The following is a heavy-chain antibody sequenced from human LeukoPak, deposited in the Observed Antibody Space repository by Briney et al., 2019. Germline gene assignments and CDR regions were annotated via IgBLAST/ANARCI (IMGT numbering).Heavy chain of an antibody. D-gene: IGHD5-12*01. CDR3: LRDPYEAY. CDR2: IWYDGSNI. V-gene: IGHV3-33*01. Sequence: PGGSLRLSCAASGFTFSSYGMHWVRQAPGKGLEWVAVIWYDGSNIYYADSVKGRFTISRDNSKNTVYLQMNSPRVEDTAVYYCLRDPYEAYWGQGTLVTVSS. J-gene: IGHJ4*02. CDR1: GFTFSSYG.